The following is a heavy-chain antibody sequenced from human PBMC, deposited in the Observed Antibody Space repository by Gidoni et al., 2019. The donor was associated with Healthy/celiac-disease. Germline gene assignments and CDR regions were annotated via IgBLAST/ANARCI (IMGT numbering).Heavy chain of an antibody. V-gene: IGHV4-61*01. Sequence: QVQLQESGPGLVKPSETLSLTCSVSGGSVSSGSYYWSWIRPPPGKVLEWIGYIYYSGSTNYNPSLKSRVTISVDTSKNQFSLKLSSVTAADTAVYYCARVYGYSSGWYRGWFDPWGQGTLVTVSS. CDR3: ARVYGYSSGWYRGWFDP. CDR2: IYYSGST. J-gene: IGHJ5*02. CDR1: GGSVSSGSYY. D-gene: IGHD6-19*01.